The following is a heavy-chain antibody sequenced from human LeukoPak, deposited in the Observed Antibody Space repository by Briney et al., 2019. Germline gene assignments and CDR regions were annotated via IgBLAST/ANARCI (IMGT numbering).Heavy chain of an antibody. CDR1: GFTFSSYS. CDR3: ARVYYDSSGYLYYFDY. V-gene: IGHV3-21*01. Sequence: GGSLRLSCAASGFTFSSYSMNWVRQAPGKGLEWVSSISSSSSYIYYADSVKGRFTISRDNAKNSLYLQMNSLRAEDTAVYYCARVYYDSSGYLYYFDYWGQGTLVTVSS. J-gene: IGHJ4*02. CDR2: ISSSSSYI. D-gene: IGHD3-22*01.